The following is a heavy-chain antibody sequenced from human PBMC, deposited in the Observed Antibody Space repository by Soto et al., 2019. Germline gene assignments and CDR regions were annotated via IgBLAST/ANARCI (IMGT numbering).Heavy chain of an antibody. Sequence: EVQLVESGGGLVQPGRSLRLSCAASGFTFDDYAIHWVRQAPGKGLEWVSGISWNCGRIGYADSVKGRFTISRDKAKNSLYLQMNSLRGEDTALYYCAKDIGYSSCGSHFDYWGQGALVTVSS. J-gene: IGHJ4*02. CDR3: AKDIGYSSCGSHFDY. CDR1: GFTFDDYA. CDR2: ISWNCGRI. D-gene: IGHD6-13*01. V-gene: IGHV3-9*01.